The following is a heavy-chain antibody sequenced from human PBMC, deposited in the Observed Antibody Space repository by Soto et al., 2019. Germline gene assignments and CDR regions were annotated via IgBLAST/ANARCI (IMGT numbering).Heavy chain of an antibody. V-gene: IGHV3-21*01. D-gene: IGHD6-6*01. CDR2: ILSSVGST. CDR3: VRDSGEQLVRRGFYFYYMDV. Sequence: ESGGGLVKPGGSLRLSCAASGVTFSSFSSNCVRQAPGKELVWVSFILSSVGSTYYAGSVKGPFTTSRENAKNSLYLQMNSLNNGGTAVYYCVRDSGEQLVRRGFYFYYMDVWGKGTTVTVSS. CDR1: GVTFSSFS. J-gene: IGHJ6*03.